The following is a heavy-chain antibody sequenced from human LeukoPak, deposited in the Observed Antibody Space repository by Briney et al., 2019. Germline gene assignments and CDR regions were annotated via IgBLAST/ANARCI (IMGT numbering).Heavy chain of an antibody. J-gene: IGHJ4*02. CDR1: GYSISSGYY. D-gene: IGHD6-19*01. V-gene: IGHV4-38-2*02. CDR3: ARDSALAQAVMFGY. CDR2: IDHSGSS. Sequence: SETLSLTCTVSGYSISSGYYWGWIRQPPGKGLEWTGSIDHSGSSYYNPSLKSRITISVDTSKNQFTLYLSSVTAADTAVYYCARDSALAQAVMFGYWGQGTLVTVSS.